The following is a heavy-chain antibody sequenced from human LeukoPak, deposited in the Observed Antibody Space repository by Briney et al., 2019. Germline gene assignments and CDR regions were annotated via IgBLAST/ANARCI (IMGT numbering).Heavy chain of an antibody. J-gene: IGHJ4*02. CDR1: GFTFSNYW. D-gene: IGHD3-3*02. CDR3: ARRLELTRVYYFDY. Sequence: GGSLRLSCAASGFTFSNYWMGWVRQAPGKGLEWVANIKEDGSEKYHVDSVKGRFTISRDNAKNSLYLQMNSLRAEDTAVYYCARRLELTRVYYFDYWGQGTLVTVSS. V-gene: IGHV3-7*01. CDR2: IKEDGSEK.